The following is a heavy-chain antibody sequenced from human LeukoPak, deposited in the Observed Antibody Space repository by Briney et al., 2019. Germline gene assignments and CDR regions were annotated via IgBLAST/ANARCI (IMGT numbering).Heavy chain of an antibody. D-gene: IGHD3-22*01. CDR3: ARDEGSSGYFDY. Sequence: PGGSLRLSCAASGFTFSSYDMNWVRQAPGKGLEWVSYISSSGSTIYYADSVKGRFTISRDNAKNSLYLQMNSLRAEDTAVYYCARDEGSSGYFDYWGQGTLVTVSS. V-gene: IGHV3-48*03. CDR1: GFTFSSYD. CDR2: ISSSGSTI. J-gene: IGHJ4*02.